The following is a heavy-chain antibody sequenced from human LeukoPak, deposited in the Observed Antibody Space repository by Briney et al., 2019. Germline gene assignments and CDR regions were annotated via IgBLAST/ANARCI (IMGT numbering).Heavy chain of an antibody. Sequence: PSETLSLTCTVSGASISSYYWSWIRQPPGKGLEWIGYIYNSGSTNYNPSLKSRVTISVDTSKNQFSLKLSSVNAADTAVYYCAGDWGGYYDSSGYYYSNAFDIWGQGTMVTVSS. D-gene: IGHD3-22*01. CDR2: IYNSGST. J-gene: IGHJ3*02. CDR1: GASISSYY. V-gene: IGHV4-59*01. CDR3: AGDWGGYYDSSGYYYSNAFDI.